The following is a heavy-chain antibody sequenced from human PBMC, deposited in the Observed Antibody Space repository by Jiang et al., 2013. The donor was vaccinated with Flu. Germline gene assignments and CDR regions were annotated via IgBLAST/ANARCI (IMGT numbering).Heavy chain of an antibody. D-gene: IGHD1-26*01. J-gene: IGHJ3*02. CDR3: ARIRSGRGATTGGAFDI. V-gene: IGHV2-70*01. CDR1: GFSLSTSGMC. Sequence: KPTQTLTLTCTFSGFSLSTSGMCVSWIRQPPGKALEWLALIDWDDDKYYSTSLKTRLTISKDTSKNQVVLTMTNMDPVDTATYYCARIRSGRGATTGGAFDIWGQGTMVTVSS. CDR2: IDWDDDK.